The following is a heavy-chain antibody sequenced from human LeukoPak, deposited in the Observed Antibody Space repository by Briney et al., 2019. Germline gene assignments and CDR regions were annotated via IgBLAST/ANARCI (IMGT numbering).Heavy chain of an antibody. D-gene: IGHD3-22*01. CDR2: IWYDGSNK. CDR1: GFTFSSYG. V-gene: IGHV3-33*01. J-gene: IGHJ6*02. Sequence: GRSLRLSCAASGFTFSSYGMHWVRQAPGKGLEWVAVIWYDGSNKYYADSVKGRFTISRDNSKNTLYLQMNSLRAEDTAVYYCARAYYYDSNFEDYGMDVRGQGTTVTVSS. CDR3: ARAYYYDSNFEDYGMDV.